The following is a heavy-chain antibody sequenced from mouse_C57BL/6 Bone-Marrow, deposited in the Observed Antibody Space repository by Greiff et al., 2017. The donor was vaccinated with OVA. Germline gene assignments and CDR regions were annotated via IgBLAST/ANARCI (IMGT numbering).Heavy chain of an antibody. CDR2: IDPENGDT. CDR1: GFNIKDDY. Sequence: EVKVVESGAELVRPGASVKLSCTASGFNIKDDYMHWVKQRPEQGLEWIGWIDPENGDTEYASKFQGKATITADTSSNTAYLQLSSLTSEDTAVYYCTTTARYFDVWGTGTTVTVSS. CDR3: TTTARYFDV. J-gene: IGHJ1*03. D-gene: IGHD3-1*01. V-gene: IGHV14-4*01.